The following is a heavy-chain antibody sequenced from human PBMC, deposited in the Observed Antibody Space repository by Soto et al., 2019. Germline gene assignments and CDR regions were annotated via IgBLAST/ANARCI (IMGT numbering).Heavy chain of an antibody. CDR2: IYSGGST. J-gene: IGHJ4*02. D-gene: IGHD3-3*01. V-gene: IGHV3-53*01. Sequence: EVQLVESGGGLIQPGGSLRLSCAASGFTVSSNYMSWVRQAPGKGLEWVSVIYSGGSTYYADSVKGRFTISRDNSRNTLYLQMNSLRAEDTAVDYCATSYDFWSDSLAYWGQGTLVTVSS. CDR3: ATSYDFWSDSLAY. CDR1: GFTVSSNY.